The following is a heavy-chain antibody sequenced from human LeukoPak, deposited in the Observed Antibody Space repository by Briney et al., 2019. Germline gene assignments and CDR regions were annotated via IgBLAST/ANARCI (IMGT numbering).Heavy chain of an antibody. CDR3: AKDEVGFS. J-gene: IGHJ4*02. CDR2: ISGGGGST. D-gene: IGHD2-15*01. V-gene: IGHV3-23*01. CDR1: GFTFSSYA. Sequence: GGSLRLSCAASGFTFSSYAMSWVRQAPGEGLEWVSTISGGGGSTYYADSVKGRFTISRDNSKNTLYLHMNSLRTDDTAVYYCAKDEVGFSWGQGTLVTVSS.